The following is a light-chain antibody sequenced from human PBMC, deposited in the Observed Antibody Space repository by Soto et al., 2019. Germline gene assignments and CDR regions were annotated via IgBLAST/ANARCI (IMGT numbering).Light chain of an antibody. Sequence: IVMTQSPATLSVSPGESATLSCRAGQHIFYNVAWYQHRPGQAPRLLIYRASTRAPGVPARFSGSGSGTEFTLTISSLQPEDFAVYSCLQSHNLWAFGQGTKLEI. CDR2: RAS. CDR1: QHIFYN. J-gene: IGKJ2*01. V-gene: IGKV3-15*01. CDR3: LQSHNLWA.